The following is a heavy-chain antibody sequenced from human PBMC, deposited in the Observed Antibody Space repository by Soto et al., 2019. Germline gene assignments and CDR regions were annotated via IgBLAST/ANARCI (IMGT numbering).Heavy chain of an antibody. J-gene: IGHJ4*02. Sequence: PEGSMRLSGAPSAFTFSSYAMGWVRQGPGKGLEWVAVVSIGGTTQYADSVRGRFTISRDNSKNALSLQINSLSAEQTAVYLCPGRRGAGRHFGYWGQRGLGT. CDR1: AFTFSSYA. CDR2: VSIGGTT. CDR3: PGRRGAGRHFGY. V-gene: IGHV3-23*01. D-gene: IGHD2-15*01.